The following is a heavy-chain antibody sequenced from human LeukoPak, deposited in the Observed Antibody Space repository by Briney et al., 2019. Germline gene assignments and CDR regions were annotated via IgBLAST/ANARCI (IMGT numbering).Heavy chain of an antibody. CDR3: ARLAAAGTHY. J-gene: IGHJ4*02. V-gene: IGHV4-61*02. CDR2: IYTSGST. D-gene: IGHD6-13*01. CDR1: GGSISSGSYY. Sequence: PSQTLSLTCTVSGGSISSGSYYWSWIRQPAGKGLEWIGRIYTSGSTNYNPSLKSRVTISVDTSKNQFSLKLSSVTAADTAVYYCARLAAAGTHYWGQGTPVTVSS.